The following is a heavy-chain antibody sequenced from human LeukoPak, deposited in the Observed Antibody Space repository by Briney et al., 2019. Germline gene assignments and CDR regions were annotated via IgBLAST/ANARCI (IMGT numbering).Heavy chain of an antibody. Sequence: GASVKVSCKISGYSFTSHYIHWLRQAPGRGLEWMGRIIPILGIANYAQKFQGRVTITADKSTSTAYMELSSLRSEDTAVYYCASGGYSYGETTGAYDYWGQGTLVTVSS. CDR3: ASGGYSYGETTGAYDY. V-gene: IGHV1-69*02. J-gene: IGHJ4*02. CDR2: IIPILGIA. CDR1: GYSFTSHY. D-gene: IGHD5-18*01.